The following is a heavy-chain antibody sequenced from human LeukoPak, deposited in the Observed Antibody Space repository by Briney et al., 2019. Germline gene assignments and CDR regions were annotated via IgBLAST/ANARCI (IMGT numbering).Heavy chain of an antibody. J-gene: IGHJ4*02. V-gene: IGHV4-39*07. CDR1: GGSISSSSYY. CDR3: AITQWGYCSGGSCLPKDY. CDR2: IYHSGST. Sequence: PSETLSLTCTVSGGSISSSSYYWGWIRQPPGKGLEWIGSIYHSGSTYYNPSLKSRVTISVDTSKNQFSLKLSSVTAADTAVYYCAITQWGYCSGGSCLPKDYWGQGTLVTVSS. D-gene: IGHD2-15*01.